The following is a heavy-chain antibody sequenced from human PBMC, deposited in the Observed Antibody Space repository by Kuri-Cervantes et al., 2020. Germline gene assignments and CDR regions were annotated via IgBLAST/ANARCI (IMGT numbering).Heavy chain of an antibody. J-gene: IGHJ4*02. Sequence: GESLKISCAASGFTFSSYWMSWVRQAPGKGLEWVANIKQDGSEKYYVDSVKGRFTISRDNAKNSLYLQMNSLRAEDTAVYYCARSIVVVVAATPHYWGQGTLVTVSS. CDR3: ARSIVVVVAATPHY. CDR2: IKQDGSEK. CDR1: GFTFSSYW. V-gene: IGHV3-7*04. D-gene: IGHD2-15*01.